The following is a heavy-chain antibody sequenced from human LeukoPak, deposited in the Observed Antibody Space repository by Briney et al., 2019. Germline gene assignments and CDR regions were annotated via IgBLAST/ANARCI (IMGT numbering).Heavy chain of an antibody. CDR3: ARAQDSSGYPYAGDWFDP. CDR1: GYTFTGYY. D-gene: IGHD3-22*01. CDR2: INPNSGGT. Sequence: ASVKVSCKASGYTFTGYYMHWVRQAPGQGLEWMGWINPNSGGTNYAQKFQGRVTMTRDTSISTVYMELSSLRSDDTAVYYCARAQDSSGYPYAGDWFDPWGQGTLVTVSS. J-gene: IGHJ5*02. V-gene: IGHV1-2*02.